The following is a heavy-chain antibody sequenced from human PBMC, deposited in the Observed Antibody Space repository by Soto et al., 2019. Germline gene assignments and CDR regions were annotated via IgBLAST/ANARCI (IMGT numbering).Heavy chain of an antibody. V-gene: IGHV3-11*01. CDR3: ARQAARNYIDS. J-gene: IGHJ4*02. Sequence: GYLRLSGAASGFTFTDYSMSWIRQAPGKGLEWLAFIDSRGRTLSYADSVKGRFTISRDNAKNSLYLQMHSLRADDTAVYYCARQAARNYIDSWGQGDVVTVSS. CDR1: GFTFTDYS. CDR2: IDSRGRTL. D-gene: IGHD6-6*01.